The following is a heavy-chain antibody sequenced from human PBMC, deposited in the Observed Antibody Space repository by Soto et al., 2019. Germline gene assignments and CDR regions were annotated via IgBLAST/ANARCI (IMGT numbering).Heavy chain of an antibody. CDR2: INPNSGGT. CDR3: ARDSVMLNDAFDI. V-gene: IGHV1-2*02. D-gene: IGHD1-26*01. J-gene: IGHJ3*02. Sequence: EASVKVSRKATGYTFTGYYMHWVRQAAGQGLEWMGWINPNSGGTNYAQKFQGRVTMTRDTSISTAYMELSRLRSDDTAVYYCARDSVMLNDAFDIWGQGTMVTVSS. CDR1: GYTFTGYY.